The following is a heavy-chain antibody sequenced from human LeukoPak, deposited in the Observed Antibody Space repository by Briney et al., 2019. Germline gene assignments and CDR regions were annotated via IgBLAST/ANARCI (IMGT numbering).Heavy chain of an antibody. D-gene: IGHD3-3*01. CDR1: GFSFSDCA. CDR3: VKGGQRYDFWRFDH. J-gene: IGHJ5*02. Sequence: GEPLRLSCVASGFSFSDCAMSWIRQSPAKGLEWVSSISGSGGSTYYADSVKGRSTISRDNSKNTLFLQVNSLRGEDMGRYYCVKGGQRYDFWRFDHWGQGTLVAVSS. V-gene: IGHV3-23*01. CDR2: ISGSGGST.